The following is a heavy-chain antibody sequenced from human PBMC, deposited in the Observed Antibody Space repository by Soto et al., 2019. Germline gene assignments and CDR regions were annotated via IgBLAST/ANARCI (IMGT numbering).Heavy chain of an antibody. D-gene: IGHD6-6*01. CDR1: GFTFEDFA. J-gene: IGHJ5*02. CDR3: VKDGEAASPGWFDT. CDR2: NRWNGEAV. V-gene: IGHV3-9*01. Sequence: GGSLRLSCSASGFTFEDFAMHWVRRVSGKGLEWVAGNRWNGEAVGYAASVKGRCTSSRDNAKKLLFLQMNSLRVDDTALYYCVKDGEAASPGWFDTWGQGTQVTVSS.